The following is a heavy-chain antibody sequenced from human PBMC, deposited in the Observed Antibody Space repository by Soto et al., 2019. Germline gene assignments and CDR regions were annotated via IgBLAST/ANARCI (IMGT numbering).Heavy chain of an antibody. CDR2: ISSSSSYI. Sequence: GGSLRLSCAASGFTFSSYSMNWVRQDPGKGLEWVSSISSSSSYIYYADSVKGRFTISRDNAKNSLYLQMNSLRAEDTAVYYCARDTILYRMDVWGQGTTVTVSS. V-gene: IGHV3-21*01. J-gene: IGHJ6*02. CDR3: ARDTILYRMDV. D-gene: IGHD3-3*01. CDR1: GFTFSSYS.